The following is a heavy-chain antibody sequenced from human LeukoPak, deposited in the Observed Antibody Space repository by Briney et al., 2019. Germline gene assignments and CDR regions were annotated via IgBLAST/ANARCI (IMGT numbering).Heavy chain of an antibody. CDR3: ARGDYPLGYFDY. D-gene: IGHD4-11*01. J-gene: IGHJ4*01. CDR2: ILYSGLT. V-gene: IGHV4-59*02. Sequence: PSETLSLTCTVSGGSVNGYYWNWIRQAPGKGLEWIGFILYSGLTVYSPSLQSRVSMSVDTSRNQFSLDLSSVTAADTALYYCARGDYPLGYFDYWGQGTLVTVSS. CDR1: GGSVNGYY.